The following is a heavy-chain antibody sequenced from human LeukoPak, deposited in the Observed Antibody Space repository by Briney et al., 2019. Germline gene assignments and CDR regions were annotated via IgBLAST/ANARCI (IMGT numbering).Heavy chain of an antibody. CDR3: ARDSWVAPRSGMDV. J-gene: IGHJ6*02. CDR2: IIPILGIA. V-gene: IGHV1-69*04. Sequence: GASVKVSCKASGGTFSSYAISWVRQAPGQGLEWMGRIIPILGIANYAQKFQGRVTITADKSTSTAYMELSSLRSEDTAVYYCARDSWVAPRSGMDVWGQGTTVTVSS. D-gene: IGHD2-15*01. CDR1: GGTFSSYA.